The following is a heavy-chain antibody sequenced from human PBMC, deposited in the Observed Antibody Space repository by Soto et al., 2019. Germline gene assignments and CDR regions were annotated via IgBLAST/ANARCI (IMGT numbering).Heavy chain of an antibody. D-gene: IGHD6-19*01. CDR1: GFTFSSYA. V-gene: IGHV3-23*01. Sequence: GGSLRLSCAASGFTFSSYAMSWVRQAPGKGLEWVSAISGSGGSTYYADSVKGRFTTSRDNSKNTLYLQMNSLRAEDTAVYYCAKEGIAVAGTSYYYYGMDVSGQGTTVTVS. CDR3: AKEGIAVAGTSYYYYGMDV. CDR2: ISGSGGST. J-gene: IGHJ6*02.